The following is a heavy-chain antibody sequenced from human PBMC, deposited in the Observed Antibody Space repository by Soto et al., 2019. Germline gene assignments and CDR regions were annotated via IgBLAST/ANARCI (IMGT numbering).Heavy chain of an antibody. Sequence: EVQLVESGGGLVQPVGSLILSCAASGFTLSGRSMHWVRQAPGKGLVWVSGIDNAGTDSTYADSVKGRFTSSRDNAKNMLYLQMTSLRVEDTAVYYCARGWFGPDVWGKGTTVTVSS. CDR3: ARGWFGPDV. CDR2: IDNAGTDS. J-gene: IGHJ6*04. D-gene: IGHD3-10*01. V-gene: IGHV3-74*01. CDR1: GFTLSGRS.